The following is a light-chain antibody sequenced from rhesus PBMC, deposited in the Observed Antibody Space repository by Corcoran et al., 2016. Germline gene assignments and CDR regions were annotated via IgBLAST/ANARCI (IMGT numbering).Light chain of an antibody. Sequence: DIQMTQSPSSLSASVGDRVTITCRASQGISSWLAWYQQKPGKAPKHLNTKASSLQSGGTSRFSGSGSGTDFTLTISSLQPEYFATYYCQQYNSAPYSFGQGTKVEIK. CDR2: KAS. CDR1: QGISSW. J-gene: IGKJ2*01. V-gene: IGKV1-21*01. CDR3: QQYNSAPYS.